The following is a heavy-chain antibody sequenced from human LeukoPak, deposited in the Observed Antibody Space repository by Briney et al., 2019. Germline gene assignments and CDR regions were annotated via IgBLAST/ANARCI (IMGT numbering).Heavy chain of an antibody. CDR2: SAYNGNT. J-gene: IGHJ4*02. V-gene: IGHV1-18*01. CDR3: ARGDDILTGYFRGFDY. Sequence: SAYNGNTNYAQKLQGRVTMTTDTSTSTAYMELRSLRSDDTAVYYCARGDDILTGYFRGFDYWGQGTLVTVSS. D-gene: IGHD3-9*01.